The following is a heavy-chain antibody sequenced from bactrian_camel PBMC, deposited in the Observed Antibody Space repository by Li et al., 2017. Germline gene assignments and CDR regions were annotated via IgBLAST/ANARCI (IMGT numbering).Heavy chain of an antibody. CDR2: ISRDETT. D-gene: IGHD6*01. V-gene: IGHV3S55*01. CDR1: GYIFGRCG. J-gene: IGHJ4*01. Sequence: HVQLVESGGGSVQAGGSLRLSCAASGYIFGRCGAGWYRQAPGKERELVSSISRDETTKYADSVKGRFTISLDNAKNTLYLEMNSLKTEDTAVYYCAADRRIYAGPWYTPQRYTYWGQGTQVTVS. CDR3: AADRRIYAGPWYTPQRYTY.